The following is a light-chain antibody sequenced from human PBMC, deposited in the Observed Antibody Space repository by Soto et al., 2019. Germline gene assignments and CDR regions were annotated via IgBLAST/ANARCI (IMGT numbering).Light chain of an antibody. CDR3: QQSNSFPFT. V-gene: IGKV1-12*02. J-gene: IGKJ5*01. Sequence: DIQMTQSPSSVSASVGDRVTITCRASQGISSWLAWYQQKPGKAPKLLIYAASTLESEIPSRFSGGGSGTDCTLTISSLQPEDFATYYCQQSNSFPFTFGQGTRLESK. CDR1: QGISSW. CDR2: AAS.